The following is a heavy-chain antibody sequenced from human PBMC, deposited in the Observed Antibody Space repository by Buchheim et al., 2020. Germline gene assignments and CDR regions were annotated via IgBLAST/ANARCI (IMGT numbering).Heavy chain of an antibody. CDR1: GYSVSSGSYY. CDR2: IYYTGST. Sequence: QLQLQESGPGLVRPSETLSLTCTVSGYSVSSGSYYWNWVRQPPGKGLEWIGYIYYTGSTNYNPSLKSRVTISVDTSKNQFSLKLSSVTAADTAVYYCARGAGITGTGDYWGQGTL. V-gene: IGHV4-61*01. D-gene: IGHD1-7*01. CDR3: ARGAGITGTGDY. J-gene: IGHJ4*02.